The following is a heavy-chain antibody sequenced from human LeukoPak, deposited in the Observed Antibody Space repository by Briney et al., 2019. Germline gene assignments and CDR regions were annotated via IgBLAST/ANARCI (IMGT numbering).Heavy chain of an antibody. CDR1: GYTFTGYY. CDR2: INPNSGDT. CDR3: ARDLYYYGSGSYYDVFDV. V-gene: IGHV1-2*02. Sequence: ASVKVSCRASGYTFTGYYLQWVRQAPGQGLEWMGWINPNSGDTNYAQKFLGRVTMTTDTSTSTAYMELRSLRSDDTAIYYCARDLYYYGSGSYYDVFDVWGQGTMVTVSS. J-gene: IGHJ3*01. D-gene: IGHD3-10*01.